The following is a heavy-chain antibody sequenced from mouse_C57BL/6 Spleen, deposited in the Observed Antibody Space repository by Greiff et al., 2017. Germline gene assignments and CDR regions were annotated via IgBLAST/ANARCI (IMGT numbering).Heavy chain of an antibody. V-gene: IGHV7-3*01. J-gene: IGHJ4*01. CDR1: GFTFTDYY. Sequence: DVKLVESGGGLVQPGGSLSLSCAASGFTFTDYYMSWVRQPPGKALEWLGFIRNRANGYTTEYSASVKGRFTISRDNSQSILYLQMNALRAEDSAAYYCARSSDYDCGGYAMDYWGQGTSVTVSS. CDR3: ARSSDYDCGGYAMDY. CDR2: IRNRANGYTT. D-gene: IGHD2-4*01.